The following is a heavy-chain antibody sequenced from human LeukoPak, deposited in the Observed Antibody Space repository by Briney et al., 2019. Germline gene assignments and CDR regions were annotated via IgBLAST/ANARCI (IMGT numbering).Heavy chain of an antibody. CDR1: GYSISSGYF. J-gene: IGHJ3*02. Sequence: SETLSLTCTVSGYSISSGYFWGWIRQSPGRGLEWIGSIYHTGKTQYTPSLKSRVTISIDTSRNQFSLKLNSVTAADTAVYYCARHQWVPAFDIWGQGTMVTVSS. D-gene: IGHD1-26*01. V-gene: IGHV4-38-2*02. CDR2: IYHTGKT. CDR3: ARHQWVPAFDI.